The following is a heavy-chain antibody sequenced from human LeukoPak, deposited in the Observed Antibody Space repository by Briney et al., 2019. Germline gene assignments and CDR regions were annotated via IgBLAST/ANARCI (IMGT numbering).Heavy chain of an antibody. CDR2: ISGSGGST. Sequence: GSLRLSCAASGFTLSSYAMSWVRQAPGKGLEWVSAISGSGGSTYYADSVKGRFTISRDNSKNTLYLQMNSLRAEDTAVYYCAKRFAAAVYYFDYWGQGTLVTVSS. J-gene: IGHJ4*02. CDR1: GFTLSSYA. CDR3: AKRFAAAVYYFDY. D-gene: IGHD6-13*01. V-gene: IGHV3-23*01.